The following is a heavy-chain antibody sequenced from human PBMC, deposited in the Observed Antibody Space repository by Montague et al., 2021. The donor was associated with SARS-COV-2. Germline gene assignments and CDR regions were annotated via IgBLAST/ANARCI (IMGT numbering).Heavy chain of an antibody. CDR1: GFTFSSYA. V-gene: IGHV3-30*04. CDR3: ARDLESTGYFDPYYYHGMDV. Sequence: SLRLSCAASGFTFSSYALHWVRQAPGKGLEWVADISHEGSYKYYADSVKGRFTISRDNSKNTLYLDMNSLRAEDTAVYYCARDLESTGYFDPYYYHGMDVWGQGTTVAVSS. J-gene: IGHJ6*02. CDR2: ISHEGSYK. D-gene: IGHD3-9*01.